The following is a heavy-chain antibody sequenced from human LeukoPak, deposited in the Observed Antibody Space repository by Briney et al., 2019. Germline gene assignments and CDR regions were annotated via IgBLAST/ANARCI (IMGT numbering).Heavy chain of an antibody. CDR2: IYYSGSL. Sequence: PSETLSLICSVSGGFVSSGSYFWTWIRKPPGKGLEWIGYIYYSGSLNHNPSLKSRVTISVDTSKNQFSLKLSSVTAADTAVYYCARSQRYCSGGSCYSDAFDIWGQGTMVTVSS. CDR3: ARSQRYCSGGSCYSDAFDI. J-gene: IGHJ3*02. V-gene: IGHV4-61*01. CDR1: GGFVSSGSYF. D-gene: IGHD2-15*01.